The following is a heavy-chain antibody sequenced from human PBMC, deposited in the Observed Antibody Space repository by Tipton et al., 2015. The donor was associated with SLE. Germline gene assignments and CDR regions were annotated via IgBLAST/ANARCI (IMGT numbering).Heavy chain of an antibody. CDR1: GFTFSSYE. Sequence: SLRLSCAVSGFTFSSYEMNWVRQAPGKGLEWVSYISSSGSTIYYADSVKGRFTISRDNAKNSLYLQMNSLRAEDTAVYYCARDGGYGEVWKAFDIWGQGTMVTVSS. CDR2: ISSSGSTI. V-gene: IGHV3-48*03. D-gene: IGHD4-17*01. J-gene: IGHJ3*02. CDR3: ARDGGYGEVWKAFDI.